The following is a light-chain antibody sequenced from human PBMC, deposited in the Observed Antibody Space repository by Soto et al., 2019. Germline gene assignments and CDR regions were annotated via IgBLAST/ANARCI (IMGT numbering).Light chain of an antibody. V-gene: IGKV2-30*01. J-gene: IGKJ3*01. Sequence: DVVLTQSPLFLPVTLGQPASISCRSSQSLVYSDGDIFLSWFQQRPGQSPRRLIYKVSNRDTGVPVRFRGSGLGTDFTLKISRVEAEDVGVDVCMQAIYGPFTCRPGTKVDIK. CDR2: KVS. CDR1: QSLVYSDGDIF. CDR3: MQAIYGPFT.